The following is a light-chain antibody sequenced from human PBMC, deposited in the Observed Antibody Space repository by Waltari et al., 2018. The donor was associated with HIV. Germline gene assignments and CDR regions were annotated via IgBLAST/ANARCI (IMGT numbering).Light chain of an antibody. CDR1: SSDVGGYNY. J-gene: IGLJ3*02. V-gene: IGLV2-14*03. CDR3: SSYTSSSTRV. CDR2: DVS. Sequence: QSALTQPASVSGSPGQSITISCTGTSSDVGGYNYVSWYQRHPGKAPKLMIYDVSMRPSGVSNRFSGSKSGNTASLTISGLQAEDEADYYCSSYTSSSTRVFGGGTTVTVL.